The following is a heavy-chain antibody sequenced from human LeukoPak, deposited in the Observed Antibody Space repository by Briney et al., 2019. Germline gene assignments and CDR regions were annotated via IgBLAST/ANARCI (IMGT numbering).Heavy chain of an antibody. CDR3: AWLQYRDTGGYFDY. J-gene: IGHJ4*02. CDR2: IYYSGNT. V-gene: IGHV4-31*03. Sequence: SGTLSLTRTVSVGSISGGAYLCSWSRQHPGKGVGLVGYIYYSGNTYYNQSLKSRVTISVDTSKNQLSLKLSSVTAADTAVYYCAWLQYRDTGGYFDYGGQGTLVSVSS. D-gene: IGHD5-18*01. CDR1: VGSISGGAYL.